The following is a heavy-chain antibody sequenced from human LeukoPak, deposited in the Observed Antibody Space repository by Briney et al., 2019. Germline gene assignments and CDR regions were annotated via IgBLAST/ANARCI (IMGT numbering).Heavy chain of an antibody. CDR2: IYHSGST. CDR1: GYSISSGYY. D-gene: IGHD5-18*01. J-gene: IGHJ4*02. CDR3: AREARYSYGPFFDY. V-gene: IGHV4-38-2*01. Sequence: SETLSLTRAVSGYSISSGYYWGWIRQPPGKGLEWIGSIYHSGSTYYNPSLKSRVTISVDTSKNQFSLKLSSVTAADTAVYYCAREARYSYGPFFDYWGQGTLVTVSS.